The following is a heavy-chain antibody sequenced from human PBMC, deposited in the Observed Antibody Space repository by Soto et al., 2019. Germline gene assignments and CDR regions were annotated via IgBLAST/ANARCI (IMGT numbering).Heavy chain of an antibody. CDR2: IVPIFGTA. CDR3: ARGRYSGYDMPDTYYYYNYGMDV. J-gene: IGHJ6*02. V-gene: IGHV1-69*12. D-gene: IGHD5-12*01. CDR1: GGTFSSHG. Sequence: QVQLVQSGAEVKKPGSSVKVSCKASGGTFSSHGISWVRQAPGQGLEWMGGIVPIFGTADDAQRFRGRGPITADXSXSXXYMELSSLRSADTAVYYCARGRYSGYDMPDTYYYYNYGMDVWGQGTTVTVSS.